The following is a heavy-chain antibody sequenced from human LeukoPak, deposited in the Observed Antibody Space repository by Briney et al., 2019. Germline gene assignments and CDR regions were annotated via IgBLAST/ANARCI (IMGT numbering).Heavy chain of an antibody. CDR3: GRRPREIAVADY. V-gene: IGHV3-7*01. CDR1: GCSFSTYW. J-gene: IGHJ4*02. CDR2: IKQDGSEK. Sequence: GGSLTLSCAASGCSFSTYWMSWVRQAPGKGLEWVANIKQDGSEKYYVDSVKGRFTISRDNAKNSLYLQMNSLRAEDTAVYYCGRRPREIAVADYWGQGTLVTVSS. D-gene: IGHD6-19*01.